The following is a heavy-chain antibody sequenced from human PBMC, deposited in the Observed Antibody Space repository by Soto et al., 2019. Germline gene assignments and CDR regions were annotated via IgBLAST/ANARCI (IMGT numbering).Heavy chain of an antibody. CDR1: GYTFTSYA. J-gene: IGHJ4*02. CDR2: INAGNGNT. V-gene: IGHV1-3*01. Sequence: ASVKVSCKASGYTFTSYAMHWVRQAPGQRLEWMGWINAGNGNTKYSQKFQGRVTITRDTSASTAYMELSSLRSEDTAVYYCARGRITIFGVVTAFDYWGQGTLVTVSS. CDR3: ARGRITIFGVVTAFDY. D-gene: IGHD3-3*01.